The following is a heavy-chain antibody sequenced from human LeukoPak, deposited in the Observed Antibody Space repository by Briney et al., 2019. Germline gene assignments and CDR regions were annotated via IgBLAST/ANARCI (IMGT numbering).Heavy chain of an antibody. CDR1: KITFTNYA. J-gene: IGHJ4*02. Sequence: PGGSLRLSCAASKITFTNYAMTWVRQAPGKGLEWVSVISGSGGSTNYADSVNGRFTISRDNSKNMLHLQMSSLRAEDTAVYYCATLSDAIAAAGTRNYWGQGTLVTVSS. CDR3: ATLSDAIAAAGTRNY. V-gene: IGHV3-23*01. D-gene: IGHD6-13*01. CDR2: ISGSGGST.